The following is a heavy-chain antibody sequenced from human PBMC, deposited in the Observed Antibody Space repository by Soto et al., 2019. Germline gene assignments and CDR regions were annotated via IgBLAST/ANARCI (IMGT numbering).Heavy chain of an antibody. CDR1: GGTFSSYA. CDR3: AAGRGIVLMVYASFDY. J-gene: IGHJ4*02. Sequence: QVQLVQSGAEVKKPGSSVKVSCKASGGTFSSYAISWVRQAPGQGLEWMGGIIPIFGTANYAQKFQGRVTITSDESTSTAYMELSSLRSEDTAVYYCAAGRGIVLMVYASFDYWGQGTLVTVSS. CDR2: IIPIFGTA. V-gene: IGHV1-69*05. D-gene: IGHD2-8*01.